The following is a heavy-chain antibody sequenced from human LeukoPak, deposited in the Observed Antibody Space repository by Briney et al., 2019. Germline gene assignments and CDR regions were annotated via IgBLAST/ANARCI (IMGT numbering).Heavy chain of an antibody. CDR3: ARELRYDNSDSGAF. Sequence: SETLSLTCTVSGYSISSGYYWGWIRQPPGKGLEWIGSIYHSGSTYYNPSLKSRVTISVDTSKNQFSLKLSSVTAADTAVYYCARELRYDNSDSGAFWGQGTVVTVSS. V-gene: IGHV4-38-2*02. CDR1: GYSISSGYY. D-gene: IGHD3-22*01. CDR2: IYHSGST. J-gene: IGHJ3*01.